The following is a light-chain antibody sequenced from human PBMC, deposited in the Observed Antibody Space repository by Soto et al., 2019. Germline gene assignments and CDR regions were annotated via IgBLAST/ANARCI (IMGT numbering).Light chain of an antibody. Sequence: QSVLTQPASVSGSPGQSITISCTGTSSDVGAYNYVSWYQQQSGKAPKLMIHEVSNRPSGVSNRFSGSKSGNTASLTISGLQAEDEADCYCSSYTTSRAYVFGIATKLTVL. CDR2: EVS. CDR3: SSYTTSRAYV. J-gene: IGLJ1*01. V-gene: IGLV2-14*01. CDR1: SSDVGAYNY.